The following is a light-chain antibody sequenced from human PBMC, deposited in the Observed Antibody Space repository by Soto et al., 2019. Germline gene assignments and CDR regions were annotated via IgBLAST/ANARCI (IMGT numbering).Light chain of an antibody. J-gene: IGKJ1*01. CDR2: GAS. Sequence: EIVLTQSPGTLSLSPGERATLSCRASQTVSSRYLAWYQQKPGQAPRLLIFGASSRATGIPDRFRGSGSGTDFTLTISRLEPEDFAVYYCQQYGSSGTFGQGTKVDIK. V-gene: IGKV3-20*01. CDR1: QTVSSRY. CDR3: QQYGSSGT.